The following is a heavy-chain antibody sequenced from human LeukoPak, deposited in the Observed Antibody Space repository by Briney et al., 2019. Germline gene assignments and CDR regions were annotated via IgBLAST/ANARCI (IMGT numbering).Heavy chain of an antibody. CDR1: GFTFSSYA. D-gene: IGHD2-15*01. CDR3: ARVRDIVVVVADGLVKGGGPIRY. Sequence: SGGSLRLSCIASGFTFSSYAIHWVRQAPGKGLECVAVISYDVSNKYYADSVKDRFTISRDNSKNTLYLQMNSLRAEDTAVYYCARVRDIVVVVADGLVKGGGPIRYWGQGTLVTVSS. CDR2: ISYDVSNK. J-gene: IGHJ4*02. V-gene: IGHV3-30-3*01.